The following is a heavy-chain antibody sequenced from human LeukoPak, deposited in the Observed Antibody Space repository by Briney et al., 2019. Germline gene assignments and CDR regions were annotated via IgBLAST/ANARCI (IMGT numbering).Heavy chain of an antibody. CDR2: INHSGST. Sequence: SETLSLTCAVYGGSFSGYYWSWIRQPPGKGLEWIGEINHSGSTNYNPSLKSRVTISVDTSKNQFPLKLSSVTAADTAVYYCARGWDYYDSSGYFYWGQGTLVTVSS. D-gene: IGHD3-22*01. V-gene: IGHV4-34*01. CDR3: ARGWDYYDSSGYFY. CDR1: GGSFSGYY. J-gene: IGHJ4*02.